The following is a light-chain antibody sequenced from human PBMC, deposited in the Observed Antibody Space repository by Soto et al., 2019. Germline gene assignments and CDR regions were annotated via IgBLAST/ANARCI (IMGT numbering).Light chain of an antibody. J-gene: IGKJ4*01. Sequence: EIVLTQSPATLSLSPGDRATLSCRASQSVTSSLAWFQQKPGQAHRLLIYDVSRRATAIPARFSGSGSGTDFTLTISSLEPEDFAVYYCQQRTTWPTFGGGTKVEIK. CDR3: QQRTTWPT. CDR1: QSVTSS. V-gene: IGKV3-11*01. CDR2: DVS.